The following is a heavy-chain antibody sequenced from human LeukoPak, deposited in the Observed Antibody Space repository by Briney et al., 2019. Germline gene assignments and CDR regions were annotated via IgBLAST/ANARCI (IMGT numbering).Heavy chain of an antibody. CDR2: ISYDGSNK. D-gene: IGHD6-13*01. CDR1: GFTFSSYA. CDR3: ANIAAAGVDY. J-gene: IGHJ4*02. Sequence: GRSLRLSCAASGFTFSSYAMHWVRQAPGKGLEWVAVISYDGSNKYYADSVKGRFTISRDNSKNTLYLQMNSLRAEDPAVYYCANIAAAGVDYWGQGTLVTVSS. V-gene: IGHV3-30-3*01.